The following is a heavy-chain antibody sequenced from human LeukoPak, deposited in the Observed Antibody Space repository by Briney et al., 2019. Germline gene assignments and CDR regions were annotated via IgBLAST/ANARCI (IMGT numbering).Heavy chain of an antibody. J-gene: IGHJ5*02. V-gene: IGHV4-38-2*02. D-gene: IGHD2-2*02. CDR1: GYSISSGYY. CDR2: IYHSGST. Sequence: KPSETLSLTCTVSGYSISSGYYWGWIRQPPGKGLEWIGSIYHSGSTYYNPSLKSRVTISVDTSKNQFSLKLSSVTAADTAVYYCARESIRLHCSSTSCYRRERVNWFDPWGQGTLVTVSS. CDR3: ARESIRLHCSSTSCYRRERVNWFDP.